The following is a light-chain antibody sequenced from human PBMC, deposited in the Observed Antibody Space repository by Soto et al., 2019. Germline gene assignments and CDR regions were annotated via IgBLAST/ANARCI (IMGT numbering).Light chain of an antibody. V-gene: IGKV2-28*01. J-gene: IGKJ4*01. CDR1: QSLLHSNGYNY. Sequence: EIVLTQSPPSLPVTHGEPASIACRSSQSLLHSNGYNYLDWYLQKPGQSPQPLIFLGSNRASGVPDRFSGSGSGTYFTLKISRVEAEDVGVYYCMQALQTPTFGGGTKVEIK. CDR2: LGS. CDR3: MQALQTPT.